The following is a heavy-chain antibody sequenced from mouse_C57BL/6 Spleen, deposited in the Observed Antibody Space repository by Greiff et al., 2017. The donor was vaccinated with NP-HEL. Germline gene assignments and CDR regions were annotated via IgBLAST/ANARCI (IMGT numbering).Heavy chain of an antibody. V-gene: IGHV3-6*01. Sequence: EVQLQESGPGLVKPSQSLSLTCSVTGYSITSGYYWNWIRQFPGNKLEWMGYISYDGSNNYNPSLKNRISITRDTSKNQFFLKLNSVTTEDTATYYCARAYDGYPYYFDYWGQGTTLTVSS. CDR1: GYSITSGYY. D-gene: IGHD2-3*01. CDR2: ISYDGSN. CDR3: ARAYDGYPYYFDY. J-gene: IGHJ2*01.